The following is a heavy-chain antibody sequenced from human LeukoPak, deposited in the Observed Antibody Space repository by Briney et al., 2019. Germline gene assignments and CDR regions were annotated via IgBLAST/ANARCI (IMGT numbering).Heavy chain of an antibody. J-gene: IGHJ5*02. CDR1: GGTFSSYA. D-gene: IGHD1-26*01. CDR2: MNPNKGNT. V-gene: IGHV1-8*02. Sequence: ASVKVSCKASGGTFSSYAISWVRQATGQGLEWMGWMNPNKGNTGYAQKFQGRVKMTRNTSISTAYMELSSLRSEDTAVYYCARGKRGSYRAWFDPWGQGTLVTVSS. CDR3: ARGKRGSYRAWFDP.